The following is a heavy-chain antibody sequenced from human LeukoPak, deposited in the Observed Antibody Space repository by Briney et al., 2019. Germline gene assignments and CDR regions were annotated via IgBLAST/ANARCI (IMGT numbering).Heavy chain of an antibody. D-gene: IGHD3-10*01. J-gene: IGHJ4*02. CDR2: IYHSGRT. V-gene: IGHV4-38-2*02. CDR1: GYSISSGYY. Sequence: SETLSLTCTVSGYSISSGYYWGWIRQPPGKGLEWIGSIYHSGRTFYNPSLKSRVTISVDTSKNQFSLKLSSVTAADTALYYCAKHYMGSSYNHGLDCWGQGTLVTVSS. CDR3: AKHYMGSSYNHGLDC.